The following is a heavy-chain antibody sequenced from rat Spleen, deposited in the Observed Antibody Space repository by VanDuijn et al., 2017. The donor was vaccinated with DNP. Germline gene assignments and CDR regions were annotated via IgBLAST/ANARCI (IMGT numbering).Heavy chain of an antibody. CDR1: GFSLPSHT. J-gene: IGHJ2*01. CDR2: MSRGGNT. CDR3: ARWGDY. V-gene: IGHV2-6*01. Sequence: QVQVKESGPGLVQPSQTLSLTCTVSGFSLPSHTVSWVRQPPGKGLEWIAAMSRGGNTFYNSALKSRLSSSRDTAKSQVCLKMNSLQTEDTAMYFCARWGDYWGQGVMVTVSS.